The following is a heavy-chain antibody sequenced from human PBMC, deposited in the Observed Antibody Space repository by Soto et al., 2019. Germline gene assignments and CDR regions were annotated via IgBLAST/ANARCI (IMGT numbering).Heavy chain of an antibody. V-gene: IGHV1-3*01. Sequence: ASVKVSCKASGYTFTSSGMLWVRQAPGQRLEWMGWINGGNGDTKYSQKFQDRVTITRDASASTAYMELSSLRFEDTAVYYCAREVYGGNFYFDFWGQGTLVTVSS. CDR3: AREVYGGNFYFDF. CDR1: GYTFTSSG. CDR2: INGGNGDT. D-gene: IGHD4-17*01. J-gene: IGHJ4*02.